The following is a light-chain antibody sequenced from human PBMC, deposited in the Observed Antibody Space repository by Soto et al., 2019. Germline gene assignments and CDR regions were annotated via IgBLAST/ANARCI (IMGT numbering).Light chain of an antibody. CDR3: QQRHMWPIT. J-gene: IGKJ5*01. Sequence: EVVLTQSPVTLSLSPGERATLSCRASQSFRGLLAWYQQKPGQAPRLLIYDAYNRATGIPPRFSGSGSGTDFTLTISSLEPEDSAVYYCQQRHMWPITFGQGIRLEN. CDR1: QSFRGL. CDR2: DAY. V-gene: IGKV3-11*01.